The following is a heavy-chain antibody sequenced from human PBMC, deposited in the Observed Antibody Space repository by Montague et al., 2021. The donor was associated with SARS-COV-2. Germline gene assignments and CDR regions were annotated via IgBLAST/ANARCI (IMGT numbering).Heavy chain of an antibody. CDR3: ARGSGWMGNAFDI. CDR1: GGSISSYY. D-gene: IGHD6-19*01. V-gene: IGHV4-59*01. J-gene: IGHJ3*02. CDR2: IYYSGST. Sequence: SETLSLTCTVSGGSISSYYWSWIRQPPGKGPEWIGYIYYSGSTNYSPSLKSRVTISVDTSKNQFSLKLSSVTAADTAVYYCARGSGWMGNAFDIWGQGTMVTVSS.